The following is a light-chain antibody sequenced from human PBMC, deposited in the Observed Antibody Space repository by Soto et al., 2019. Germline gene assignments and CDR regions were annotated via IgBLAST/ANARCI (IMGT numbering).Light chain of an antibody. V-gene: IGKV3-15*01. CDR2: GAS. Sequence: EIVMTQSPATLSVSPGERATLSCRASQSVSSSLAWYQQKPGQAPRLLIYGASTRATGIPARFSGSGSATEFTLTISSLQSEDFVVYYCLQYNNWPPYTFGQGTKLEIK. J-gene: IGKJ2*01. CDR1: QSVSSS. CDR3: LQYNNWPPYT.